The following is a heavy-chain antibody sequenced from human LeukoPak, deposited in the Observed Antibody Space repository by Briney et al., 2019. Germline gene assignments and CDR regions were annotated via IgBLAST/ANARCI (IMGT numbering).Heavy chain of an antibody. CDR1: GFTFSTYA. J-gene: IGHJ4*02. CDR3: AKGGYYDSSGYYFFDY. D-gene: IGHD3-22*01. Sequence: GGSLRLSCAASGFTFSTYAMSWVRQAPGKGLEWVSTIGGGGGIPYYADSVKGRFTISRDNFKNTLYLQVNSLRAEDTAVYYCAKGGYYDSSGYYFFDYWGQGTLVTVSS. V-gene: IGHV3-23*01. CDR2: IGGGGGIP.